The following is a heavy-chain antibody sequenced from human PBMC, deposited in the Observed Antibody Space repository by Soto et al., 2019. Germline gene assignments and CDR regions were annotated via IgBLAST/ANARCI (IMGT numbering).Heavy chain of an antibody. Sequence: SETLSLTCTVSGGSINNYYWSWIRQPPGKGLEWIAYIYYSGSTNYNPSFKSRVIVSVDTSRNQFSLKLSSVTAADTAVYYCARWHSSSDYYGMDVWGQGTTVTVS. CDR2: IYYSGST. D-gene: IGHD6-25*01. CDR3: ARWHSSSDYYGMDV. J-gene: IGHJ6*02. V-gene: IGHV4-59*01. CDR1: GGSINNYY.